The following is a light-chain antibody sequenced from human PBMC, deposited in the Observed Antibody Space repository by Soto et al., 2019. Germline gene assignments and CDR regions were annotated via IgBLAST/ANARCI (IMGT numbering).Light chain of an antibody. CDR2: GAS. Sequence: EIVLTQSPGTLSLSPGERATLACRASQSVSSSYLAWYQQKPGQAPSRLIYGASSRATGSPDRFSGSGSGTGFKLTISRLEPDDFPVYYCQEYCSSPLTFGRGTKVEIK. CDR1: QSVSSSY. CDR3: QEYCSSPLT. V-gene: IGKV3-20*01. J-gene: IGKJ4*01.